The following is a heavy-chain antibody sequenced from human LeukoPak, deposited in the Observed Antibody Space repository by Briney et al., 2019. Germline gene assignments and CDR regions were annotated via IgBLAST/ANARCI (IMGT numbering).Heavy chain of an antibody. D-gene: IGHD3-22*01. CDR1: GFTFSSYS. J-gene: IGHJ4*02. CDR2: ISSSSSYI. CDR3: AKGGFGVTYYYDSSGYHFDY. Sequence: GGSLRLSCAASGFTFSSYSMNWVRQAPGKGLEWVSSISSSSSYIYYADSVKGRFTISRDNSKNTLYLQMNSLRAEDTAVYYCAKGGFGVTYYYDSSGYHFDYWGQGTLVTVSS. V-gene: IGHV3-21*04.